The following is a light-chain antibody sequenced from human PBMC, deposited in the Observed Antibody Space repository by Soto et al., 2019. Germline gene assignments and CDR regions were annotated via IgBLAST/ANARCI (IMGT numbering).Light chain of an antibody. CDR3: QQRSNWPVIT. V-gene: IGKV3-11*01. Sequence: EIVLTQSPATLSLSPGERATLSCMASQSVSSYLAWYQQKPGQAPRLLIYDASNRATGIPARFSGSGSGTDFTLTISSLEPEDFAVYYCQQRSNWPVITFGQGTRLEIK. J-gene: IGKJ5*01. CDR1: QSVSSY. CDR2: DAS.